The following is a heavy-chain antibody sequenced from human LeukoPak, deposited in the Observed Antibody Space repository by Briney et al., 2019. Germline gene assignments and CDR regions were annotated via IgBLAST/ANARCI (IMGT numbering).Heavy chain of an antibody. CDR1: GYTFTSYD. D-gene: IGHD3-3*01. CDR2: MNPNSGNT. Sequence: ASVKVSCKASGYTFTSYDINWVRQATGQGLEWMGWMNPNSGNTGYAQKFRGRVTMTRNTSISTAYMELSSLRSEDTAVYYCARLVGYDFWSGYEAENWFDPWGQGTLVTVSS. V-gene: IGHV1-8*01. CDR3: ARLVGYDFWSGYEAENWFDP. J-gene: IGHJ5*02.